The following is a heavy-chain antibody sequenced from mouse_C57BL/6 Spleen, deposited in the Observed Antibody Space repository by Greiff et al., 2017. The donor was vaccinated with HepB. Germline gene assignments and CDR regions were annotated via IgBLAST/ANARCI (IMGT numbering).Heavy chain of an antibody. V-gene: IGHV5-17*01. CDR3: ARDYRFAY. CDR2: ISSGSSTI. CDR1: GFTLSDYG. D-gene: IGHD2-13*01. Sequence: DVKVEESGGGLVKPGESLKLSCAASGFTLSDYGLHWVRQAPEKGLEWVAYISSGSSTIYYADTVKGRFTISRDNAKNTLVLQMTSLRSEDTAMYYCARDYRFAYWGQGTLVTISA. J-gene: IGHJ3*01.